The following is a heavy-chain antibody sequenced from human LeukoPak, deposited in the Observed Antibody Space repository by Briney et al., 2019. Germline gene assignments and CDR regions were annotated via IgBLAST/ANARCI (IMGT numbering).Heavy chain of an antibody. CDR2: INPNSGGT. V-gene: IGHV1-2*06. J-gene: IGHJ6*03. CDR3: ARCKTGILLYYMQV. CDR1: GYTFTVYY. Sequence: GASVKVSCKASGYTFTVYYMHWVRQAPGQGLEWMGRINPNSGGTNYAQKFQGRVTMTRNTSISTAYMELSRLRSDDTAVYYCARCKTGILLYYMQVWGEEPADSV. D-gene: IGHD6-13*01.